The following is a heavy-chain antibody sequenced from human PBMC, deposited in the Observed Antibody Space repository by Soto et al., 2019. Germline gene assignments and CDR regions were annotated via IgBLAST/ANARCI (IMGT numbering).Heavy chain of an antibody. CDR1: GFTFISYG. V-gene: IGHV3-30*03. J-gene: IGHJ4*02. Sequence: ESGGGVVQPGRSLRLSCAASGFTFISYGMLWVRQAPGKGLEWVASISYDGRYTYSADSAKGRFTISRDNPQNTLYLLMNSLRAEDTAVYYCATEDFYAANYRGQGTLVTVSS. CDR2: ISYDGRYT. D-gene: IGHD2-2*01. CDR3: ATEDFYAANY.